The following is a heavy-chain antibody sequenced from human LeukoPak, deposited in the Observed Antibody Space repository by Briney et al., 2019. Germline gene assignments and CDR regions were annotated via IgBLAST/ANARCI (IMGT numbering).Heavy chain of an antibody. CDR3: ARRYCSSTSCYEGEDWFDP. CDR1: GYTFTSYA. CDR2: INAGNGNT. J-gene: IGHJ5*02. Sequence: GATVKVSCKAPGYTFTSYAMHWVRQAPGQRLEWMGWINAGNGNTKYSQKFQGRVTITRDTSASTAYMELSSLRSEDTAVYYCARRYCSSTSCYEGEDWFDPWGQGTLVTVSS. V-gene: IGHV1-3*01. D-gene: IGHD2-2*01.